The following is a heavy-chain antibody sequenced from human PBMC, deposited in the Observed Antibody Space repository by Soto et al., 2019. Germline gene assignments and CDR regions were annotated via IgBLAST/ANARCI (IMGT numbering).Heavy chain of an antibody. V-gene: IGHV2-5*02. CDR1: GFSLSTSGVG. J-gene: IGHJ4*02. D-gene: IGHD6-13*01. Sequence: GSGPTLVNPTQTLTLTCTFSGFSLSTSGVGVGWIRQPPGKALEWLALIYWDDDKRYSPSLKSRLTITKDTSKNQVVLTMTNMDPVDTATYYCALSLGGIAAAGILTSIFDYWGQGTLVTVSS. CDR3: ALSLGGIAAAGILTSIFDY. CDR2: IYWDDDK.